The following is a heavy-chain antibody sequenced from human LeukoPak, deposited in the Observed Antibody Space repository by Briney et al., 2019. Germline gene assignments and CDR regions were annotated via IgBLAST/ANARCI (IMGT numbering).Heavy chain of an antibody. D-gene: IGHD6-19*01. CDR1: GYSFTSYW. J-gene: IGHJ4*02. V-gene: IGHV5-51*01. CDR2: IYPGDSDT. Sequence: GESLKISCKGSGYSFTSYWIGWVRQMPGTGLDWMVVIYPGDSDTRYSPSFQGQVTISDDKSISTAYLQWSSLKASDTDMYYCARQRPVAGGGDTDYWGQGALVTVSS. CDR3: ARQRPVAGGGDTDY.